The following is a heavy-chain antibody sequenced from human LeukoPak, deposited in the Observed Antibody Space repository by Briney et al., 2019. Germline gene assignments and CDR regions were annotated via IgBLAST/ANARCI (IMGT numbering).Heavy chain of an antibody. Sequence: GGSLRLSCAASGFTFSSSWMHWVRQPPGRGLVWVSRISSDGSSTIYADPVKGRFTISRDNAKNTLYLQMNSLRVEDTAVYFCARDWGGYGPTSHDYWGQGTLVTVSS. CDR3: ARDWGGYGPTSHDY. V-gene: IGHV3-74*01. CDR1: GFTFSSSW. J-gene: IGHJ4*02. D-gene: IGHD3-16*01. CDR2: ISSDGSST.